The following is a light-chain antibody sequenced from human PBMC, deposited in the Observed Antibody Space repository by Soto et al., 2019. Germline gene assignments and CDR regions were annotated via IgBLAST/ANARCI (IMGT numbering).Light chain of an antibody. J-gene: IGKJ1*01. CDR1: RPVTSMY. V-gene: IGKV3-20*01. CDR3: QQYGSSPGT. CDR2: GVS. Sequence: EIVLTQSPVTLVLSPGERATLSCRASRPVTSMYLAWYQQKPGQAPRLLIYGVSSRATGIPDRFSGRGSGTDFTLTISILEPEDSAVYYCQQYGSSPGTFGLGTKVEIK.